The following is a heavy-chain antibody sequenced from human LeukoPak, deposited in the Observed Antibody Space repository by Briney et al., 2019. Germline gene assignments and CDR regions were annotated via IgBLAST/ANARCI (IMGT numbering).Heavy chain of an antibody. CDR1: GGSISSYY. J-gene: IGHJ4*02. CDR3: ARTMVRGVISSHVIFDY. D-gene: IGHD3-10*01. CDR2: IYYSGST. V-gene: IGHV4-59*01. Sequence: SETLSLTCTVSGGSISSYYWSWIRQPPGKGLEWIGYIYYSGSTNYNPSLKSRVTISVDTSKNQFSLKLSSVTAADTAVYYCARTMVRGVISSHVIFDYWGQGTLVTVSS.